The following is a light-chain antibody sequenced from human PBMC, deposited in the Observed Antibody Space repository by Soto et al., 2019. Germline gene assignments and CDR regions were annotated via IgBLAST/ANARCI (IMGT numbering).Light chain of an antibody. CDR3: CSYGGSRAV. J-gene: IGLJ7*01. CDR1: SSDVGSHNL. CDR2: EVS. V-gene: IGLV2-23*02. Sequence: QSALTHPASVSGSPGQSITISCTGTSSDVGSHNLVSWYQQHPGQAPKLMIYEVSKRPLGVSTRFSASKSGNTASLTISGLQAEDEADYYCCSYGGSRAVFGGGTQLTV.